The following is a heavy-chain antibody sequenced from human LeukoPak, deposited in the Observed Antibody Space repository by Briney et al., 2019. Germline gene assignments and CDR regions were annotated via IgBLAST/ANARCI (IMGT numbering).Heavy chain of an antibody. CDR3: ARSSAAEGPTHNWFGP. CDR1: GGSIARSDYI. Sequence: PSETLSLTCSVSGGSIARSDYIWDWLRQPPGKGLEWIGNIYPSGHTHYNPSLRSRVTMSLDTSKNQFSLKLTSVTAADTAVYYCARSSAAEGPTHNWFGPWGQGTLVTVPS. V-gene: IGHV4-39*01. J-gene: IGHJ5*02. CDR2: IYPSGHT. D-gene: IGHD6-13*01.